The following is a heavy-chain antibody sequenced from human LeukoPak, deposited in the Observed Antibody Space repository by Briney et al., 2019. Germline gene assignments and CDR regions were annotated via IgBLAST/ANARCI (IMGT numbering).Heavy chain of an antibody. J-gene: IGHJ4*02. D-gene: IGHD1-14*01. Sequence: PSETLSLTCTVSGGSISSYYWSWIRQPPGKGLEWIGYIYYSGSTNYNPSLKSRVTISVDTSKNQFSLKLSSVTAADTAVYYCARVTGAEHRIFDYWGQGTLVTVSS. CDR1: GGSISSYY. V-gene: IGHV4-59*01. CDR3: ARVTGAEHRIFDY. CDR2: IYYSGST.